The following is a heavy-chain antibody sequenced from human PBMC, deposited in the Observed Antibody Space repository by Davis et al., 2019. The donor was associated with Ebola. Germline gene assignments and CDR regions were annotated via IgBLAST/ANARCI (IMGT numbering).Heavy chain of an antibody. CDR1: GFTFSSYA. V-gene: IGHV3-23*01. CDR2: ISGSGGST. Sequence: GESPKISCAASGFTFSSYAMSWVRQAPGKGLEWVSAISGSGGSTYYADSVKGRFTISRDNSKNTLYLQMNSLRAEDTAVYYCASELSLYGLDYWGQGTLVTVSS. D-gene: IGHD3-16*02. J-gene: IGHJ4*02. CDR3: ASELSLYGLDY.